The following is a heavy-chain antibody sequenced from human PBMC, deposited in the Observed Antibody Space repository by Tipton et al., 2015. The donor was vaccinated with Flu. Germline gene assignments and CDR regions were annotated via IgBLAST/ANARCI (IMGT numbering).Heavy chain of an antibody. CDR1: GYSISSGYY. D-gene: IGHD2-2*02. J-gene: IGHJ4*02. Sequence: GLVKPSETLSLTCAVSGYSISSGYYWGWIRQPPGKGLEWIGSIFHSGSTYYNPSLKSRVIISVDTSKNQFPLKLSSVTAADTAVYYCVRSPHCTSSSCYNGGTRFDFWGQGTLVTVSS. CDR3: VRSPHCTSSSCYNGGTRFDF. V-gene: IGHV4-38-2*01. CDR2: IFHSGST.